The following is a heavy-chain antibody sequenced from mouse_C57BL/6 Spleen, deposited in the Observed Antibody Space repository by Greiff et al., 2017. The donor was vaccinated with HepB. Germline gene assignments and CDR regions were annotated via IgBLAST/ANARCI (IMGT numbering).Heavy chain of an antibody. Sequence: QVQLQQSGPELVKPGASVKISCKASGYAFSSSWMNWVKQRPGKGLEWIGRIYPGDGDTNYNGKFKGKATLTADKSSSTAYMQLSSLTSEDSAVYFCARDRGRAMDYWGQGTSVTVSS. CDR1: GYAFSSSW. D-gene: IGHD1-1*01. V-gene: IGHV1-82*01. J-gene: IGHJ4*01. CDR3: ARDRGRAMDY. CDR2: IYPGDGDT.